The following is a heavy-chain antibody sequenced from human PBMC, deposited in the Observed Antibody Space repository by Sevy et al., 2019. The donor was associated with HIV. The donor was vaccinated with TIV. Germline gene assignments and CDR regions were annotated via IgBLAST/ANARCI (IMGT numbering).Heavy chain of an antibody. D-gene: IGHD1-26*01. CDR2: TSYNEGGE. Sequence: GGSLRLSCVSSGFTFSNYGTHWVRQAPGKGLEWVAITSYNEGGENYADSVKGRFTISRDNSKNTVYLEMNSLRNEDTAIYFCANAYSGSYSHSYLYALDVWGQGTTVTVSS. V-gene: IGHV3-30*18. CDR1: GFTFSNYG. J-gene: IGHJ6*02. CDR3: ANAYSGSYSHSYLYALDV.